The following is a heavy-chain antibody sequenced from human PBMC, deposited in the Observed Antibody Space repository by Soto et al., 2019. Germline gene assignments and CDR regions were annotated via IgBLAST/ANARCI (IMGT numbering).Heavy chain of an antibody. CDR2: KYYSGAT. V-gene: IGHV4-30-4*01. CDR1: GGSIKSDYY. CDR3: ARGRPNYFDYGLDV. J-gene: IGHJ6*02. Sequence: SETLSLTCTVSGGSIKSDYYWAWVRQPPGGGLQWMGYKYYSGATDSDPSLEARVSFSVDTSKNQFFLNLTSVTVADTAVYFCARGRPNYFDYGLDVWGPGIPVTVSS.